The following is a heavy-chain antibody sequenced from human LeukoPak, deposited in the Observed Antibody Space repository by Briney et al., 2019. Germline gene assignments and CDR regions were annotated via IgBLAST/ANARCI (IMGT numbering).Heavy chain of an antibody. J-gene: IGHJ6*03. Sequence: GVSLRLSCAASGFTFSIYSMNWVRQAPGKGLEGVSYISSGSSAVYYADSVKGRFTISRDNAKDSLYLQMNSLRAEDTAVYYCARGFRPYYYSYMDVWGKGTTVTVSS. V-gene: IGHV3-48*01. D-gene: IGHD2-21*01. CDR2: ISSGSSAV. CDR3: ARGFRPYYYSYMDV. CDR1: GFTFSIYS.